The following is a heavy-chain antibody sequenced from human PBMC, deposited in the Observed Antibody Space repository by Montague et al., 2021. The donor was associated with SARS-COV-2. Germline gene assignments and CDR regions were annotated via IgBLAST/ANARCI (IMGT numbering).Heavy chain of an antibody. D-gene: IGHD3-9*01. V-gene: IGHV2-70*11. CDR2: IDWDDDK. CDR1: GFSLTTSGMC. Sequence: PALVKPTQTLTLTCTFSGFSLTTSGMCVSWIRQPPGKALEWLARIDWDDDKYYSTSLRTRLTISKDTSKNQVVLTMTNMDPVDTATYYCARRTYDTWTGEDYGMDVWGQGTTVTVSS. CDR3: ARRTYDTWTGEDYGMDV. J-gene: IGHJ6*02.